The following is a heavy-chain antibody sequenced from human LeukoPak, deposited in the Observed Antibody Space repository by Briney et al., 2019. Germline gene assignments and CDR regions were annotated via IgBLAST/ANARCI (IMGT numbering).Heavy chain of an antibody. CDR2: ISYSGST. D-gene: IGHD3-10*01. CDR3: ARVQYYYGSGSYFNCGMDV. Sequence: PSETLSLTCTVSGGSIRSYYWTWIRQPPGKGLEWIGYISYSGSTKYNPSLKSRVTISLDTSKNQFSLKLNSVTAADTAVYHCARVQYYYGSGSYFNCGMDVWGQGTTVTVSS. J-gene: IGHJ6*02. CDR1: GGSIRSYY. V-gene: IGHV4-59*01.